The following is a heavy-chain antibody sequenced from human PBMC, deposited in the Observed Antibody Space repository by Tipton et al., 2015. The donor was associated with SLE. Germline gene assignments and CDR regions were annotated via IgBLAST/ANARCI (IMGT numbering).Heavy chain of an antibody. V-gene: IGHV4-59*08. CDR2: IYYSGST. D-gene: IGHD6-13*01. J-gene: IGHJ6*02. CDR3: ASQQLPYYYGMDV. CDR1: GGSISSYY. Sequence: TLSLTCTVSGGSISSYYWSWIRQPPGKGLEWIGYIYYSGSTNYNPSLKSRVTISVDTSKNQFSLKLSSVTAADTAVYYCASQQLPYYYGMDVWGQGTTVTVSS.